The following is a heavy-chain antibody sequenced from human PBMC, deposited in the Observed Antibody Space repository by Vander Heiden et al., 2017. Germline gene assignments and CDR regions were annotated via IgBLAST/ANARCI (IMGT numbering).Heavy chain of an antibody. V-gene: IGHV3-21*01. CDR2: ISSSSSYI. Sequence: EVQLVESGGGLVKPGGSLRLSCAASGVTFSSYSMNWVRQAPGKGLEWVSSISSSSSYIYYADSVKGRFTISRDNAKNSLYLQMNSLRAEDTAVYYCARVHKYNWNDGGYFDYWGQGTLVTVSS. CDR1: GVTFSSYS. J-gene: IGHJ4*02. D-gene: IGHD1-1*01. CDR3: ARVHKYNWNDGGYFDY.